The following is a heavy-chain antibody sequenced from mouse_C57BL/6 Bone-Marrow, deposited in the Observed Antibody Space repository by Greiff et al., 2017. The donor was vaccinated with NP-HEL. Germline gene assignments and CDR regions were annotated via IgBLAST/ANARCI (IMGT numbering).Heavy chain of an antibody. CDR1: GFTFSSYT. CDR3: ARRWLLRMDY. CDR2: ISGGGGNT. V-gene: IGHV5-9*01. Sequence: EVQVVESGGGLVKPGGSLKLSCAASGFTFSSYTMSWVRQTPEKRLEWVATISGGGGNTYYPDSVKGRFTISRDNAKNTRYLKMSSLRSEDTALYYCARRWLLRMDYWGQGTSVTVSS. D-gene: IGHD2-3*01. J-gene: IGHJ4*01.